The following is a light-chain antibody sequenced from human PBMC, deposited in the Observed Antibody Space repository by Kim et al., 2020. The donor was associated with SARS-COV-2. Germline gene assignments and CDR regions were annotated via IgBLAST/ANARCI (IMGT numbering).Light chain of an antibody. V-gene: IGKV1-5*03. J-gene: IGKJ1*01. Sequence: ASVGDRVAISCRASRSNSSWLAWYQQEPGKAPKLLIYKASSLESGVPSRFSGSGSGTEFTLTISSLQPDDFATYYCQQYNSYSWTFGQGTKVDIK. CDR2: KAS. CDR1: RSNSSW. CDR3: QQYNSYSWT.